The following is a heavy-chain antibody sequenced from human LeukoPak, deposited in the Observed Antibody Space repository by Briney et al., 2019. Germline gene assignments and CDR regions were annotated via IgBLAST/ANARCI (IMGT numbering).Heavy chain of an antibody. CDR3: ARFCCGGDPDAFDI. Sequence: GGSLRLSCAASGFTFSSYSVTWVRQAPGKGLEWVSSISSSSSYEYYADSVKGRFTVSRDNAKNSLYLQMNSLRAKDTAVYYCARFCCGGDPDAFDIWGQGTMVTVSS. J-gene: IGHJ3*02. CDR2: ISSSSSYE. CDR1: GFTFSSYS. D-gene: IGHD2-21*02. V-gene: IGHV3-21*01.